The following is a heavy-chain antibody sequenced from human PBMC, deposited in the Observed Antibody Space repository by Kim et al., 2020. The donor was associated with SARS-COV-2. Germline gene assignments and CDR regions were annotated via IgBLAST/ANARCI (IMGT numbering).Heavy chain of an antibody. V-gene: IGHV3-43*01. Sequence: GGSLRLSCAASGFTFDDYTMHWVRQAPGKGLEWVSLITWDGVGTYYADSVKGRLTISRDNSKNSLHLQMNSLRTEDTALYYCARDYGMDVWGQGTTVTVS. J-gene: IGHJ6*02. CDR2: ITWDGVGT. CDR1: GFTFDDYT. CDR3: ARDYGMDV.